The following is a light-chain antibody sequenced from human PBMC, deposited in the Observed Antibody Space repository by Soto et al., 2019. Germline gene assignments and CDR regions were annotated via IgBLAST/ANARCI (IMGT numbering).Light chain of an antibody. CDR2: DVT. V-gene: IGLV2-11*01. J-gene: IGLJ2*01. CDR1: SSDVGGYNS. Sequence: QSVLAQPRSVSGSPGQSVTISCSGTSSDVGGYNSVSWYQQFPGKAPKLMIYDVTKRPSGVPDRFSGSKSGNTASLTISGLQAEDEADYYCAAWDDSLSGVVFGGGTKLTVL. CDR3: AAWDDSLSGVV.